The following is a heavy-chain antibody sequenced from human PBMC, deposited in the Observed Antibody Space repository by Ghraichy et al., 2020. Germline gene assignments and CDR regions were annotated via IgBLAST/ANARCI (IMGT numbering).Heavy chain of an antibody. Sequence: LSLTCAASGFTFSSYAMSWVRQAPGKGLEWVSAISGSGGSTYYADSVKGRFTISRDNSKNTLYLQMNSLRAEDTAVYYCAKERGSSGWYTGDYWGQGTLVTVSS. J-gene: IGHJ4*02. D-gene: IGHD6-19*01. CDR1: GFTFSSYA. CDR3: AKERGSSGWYTGDY. CDR2: ISGSGGST. V-gene: IGHV3-23*01.